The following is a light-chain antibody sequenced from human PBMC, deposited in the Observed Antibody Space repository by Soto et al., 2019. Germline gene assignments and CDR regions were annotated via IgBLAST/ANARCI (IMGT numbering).Light chain of an antibody. Sequence: EIVLTQSPGTLSLSPGDRATLSCRPSRSINSRYLAWYQQKPGQAPRLLIYGASSRATGIPDRFSGSGSGTDFTLTISKLEPEDFAVYHCHQYGYSPNTFGQGTKLEIK. V-gene: IGKV3-20*01. CDR2: GAS. CDR1: RSINSRY. CDR3: HQYGYSPNT. J-gene: IGKJ2*01.